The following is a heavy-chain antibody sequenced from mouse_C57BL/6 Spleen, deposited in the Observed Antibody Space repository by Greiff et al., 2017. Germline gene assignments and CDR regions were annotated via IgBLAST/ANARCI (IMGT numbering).Heavy chain of an antibody. CDR1: GFSLTSYG. D-gene: IGHD2-1*01. Sequence: VKLMESGPGLVQPSQSLSITCTVSGFSLTSYGVHWVRQSPGKGLEWLGVIWSGGSTDYNAAFISRLSISKDNSKSQVFFKMNSLQADDTAIYYCARLYGNYVGWGQGTLVTVSA. V-gene: IGHV2-2*01. J-gene: IGHJ3*01. CDR2: IWSGGST. CDR3: ARLYGNYVG.